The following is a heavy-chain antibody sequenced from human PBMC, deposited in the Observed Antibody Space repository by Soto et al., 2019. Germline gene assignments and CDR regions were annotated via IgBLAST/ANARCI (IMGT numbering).Heavy chain of an antibody. D-gene: IGHD3-10*01. CDR3: EKSGAGILS. CDR1: GGSISSGGYS. J-gene: IGHJ4*02. V-gene: IGHV4-31*03. Sequence: QVQLQESGPGLVMPSQTLSLTCPVSGGSISSGGYSLTWIRQHPGKGLEWIGSIYYTGTAYYNPSLKSRLIISVDTSKNQFFLKLTSVTAADTAVYYCEKSGAGILSWGQGTLVTVSS. CDR2: IYYTGTA.